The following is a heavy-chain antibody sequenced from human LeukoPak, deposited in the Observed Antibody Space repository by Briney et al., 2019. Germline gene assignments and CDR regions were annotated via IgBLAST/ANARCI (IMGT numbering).Heavy chain of an antibody. Sequence: GGSLRLSCAASGLTFTSHGFHWIRQAPGRGLEWLTFISLDGSRKSYADSVKGRFTFSRDDSKNTLYLEMNSLRAEDTATYYCARDRAVSWLDSWGLGTLVTVSS. J-gene: IGHJ5*01. CDR1: GLTFTSHG. V-gene: IGHV3-33*05. D-gene: IGHD3-10*01. CDR3: ARDRAVSWLDS. CDR2: ISLDGSRK.